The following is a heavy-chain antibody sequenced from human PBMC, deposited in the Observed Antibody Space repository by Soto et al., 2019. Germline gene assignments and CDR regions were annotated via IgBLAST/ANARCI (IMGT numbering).Heavy chain of an antibody. V-gene: IGHV4-4*07. CDR1: GGSISSYY. CDR3: AREVSDYDILTGYYIDWFDP. CDR2: IYTSGST. D-gene: IGHD3-9*01. Sequence: SETLSLTCTVSGGSISSYYGSWIRQPAGKGLEWIGRIYTSGSTNYNPSLKSRVTMSVDTSKNQFSLKLSSVTAADTAVYYCAREVSDYDILTGYYIDWFDPWGQGTLVTVSS. J-gene: IGHJ5*02.